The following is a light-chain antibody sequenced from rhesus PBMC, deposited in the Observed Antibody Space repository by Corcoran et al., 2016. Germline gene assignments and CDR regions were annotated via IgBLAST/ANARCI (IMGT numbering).Light chain of an antibody. V-gene: IGKV1S14*01. CDR2: YAS. CDR3: QQHTSYPPT. J-gene: IGKJ1*01. CDR1: QGISNY. Sequence: DIQMTQSPSSLSASVGDTVTITCRASQGISNYLAWSQQKPGKAPKPLIYYASNLESGVPSRVSGSGSVTDFTLTITSLQPEDFATYCCQQHTSYPPTFGRGTKVEIK.